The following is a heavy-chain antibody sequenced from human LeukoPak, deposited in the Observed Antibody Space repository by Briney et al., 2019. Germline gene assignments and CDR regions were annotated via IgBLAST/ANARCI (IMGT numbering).Heavy chain of an antibody. Sequence: PGRSLRLSCAASGFTFSSYGMHWVRQAPGKGLEWVTLISYDGGNKYYADSVKGRFTISRDNSKSTLYLQMNSLRAEDTAVYYCAKSPWAAGTNYFDYWGQGTLVTVSS. D-gene: IGHD6-13*01. J-gene: IGHJ4*02. CDR2: ISYDGGNK. V-gene: IGHV3-30*18. CDR3: AKSPWAAGTNYFDY. CDR1: GFTFSSYG.